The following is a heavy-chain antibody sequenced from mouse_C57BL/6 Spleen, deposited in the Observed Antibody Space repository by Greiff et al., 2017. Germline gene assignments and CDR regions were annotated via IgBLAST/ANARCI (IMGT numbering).Heavy chain of an antibody. CDR3: ARDGSSSSMDY. Sequence: VQLQHSGPELVKPGASVKMSCKASGYTFTDYNMHWVKQSHGKSLVWIGYTNPNNGGTSYNQKFKGKATLTVNKSSSTAYMELRSLTSEDSAVYYCARDGSSSSMDYWGQGTSVTVSS. CDR1: GYTFTDYN. D-gene: IGHD1-1*01. V-gene: IGHV1-22*01. J-gene: IGHJ4*01. CDR2: TNPNNGGT.